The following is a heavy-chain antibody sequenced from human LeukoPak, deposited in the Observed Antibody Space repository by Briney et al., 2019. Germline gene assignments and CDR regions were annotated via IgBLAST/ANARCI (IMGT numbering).Heavy chain of an antibody. Sequence: GGSLSLSCAASGFTFSIFAMSWVRQAPGKGLEWVSTISGSGGSTHYADSVKGRFTISRDNSKNTLYLQMNSLRAEDTAVYYCVRGYSYGWFDPWGQGTLVTVSS. CDR1: GFTFSIFA. CDR3: VRGYSYGWFDP. V-gene: IGHV3-23*01. CDR2: ISGSGGST. D-gene: IGHD5-18*01. J-gene: IGHJ5*02.